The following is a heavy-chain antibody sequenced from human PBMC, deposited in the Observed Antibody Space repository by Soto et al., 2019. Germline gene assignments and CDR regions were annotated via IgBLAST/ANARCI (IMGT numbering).Heavy chain of an antibody. J-gene: IGHJ6*03. CDR1: GFTFSNYW. CDR3: ARVAVGYYYMDV. V-gene: IGHV3-74*01. CDR2: INSDGTRT. Sequence: EVQLVESGGGLVQPGGSLRLSCAASGFTFSNYWMHWVRQAPGKGLVWVSRINSDGTRTNYADSVKGRFTISRDNAENTLYLQMTSLTAGDTGVYYCARVAVGYYYMDVWGKGTTVTVSS.